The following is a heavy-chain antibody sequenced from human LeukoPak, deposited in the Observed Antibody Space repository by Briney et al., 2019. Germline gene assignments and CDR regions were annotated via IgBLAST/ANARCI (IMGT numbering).Heavy chain of an antibody. Sequence: SETLSLTCTVSGVSISSHYWSWVRQPPGKGLEWGGCIYYSGSANYNPSLKSRVTISVDTSKNQFSLKLSSVTAADTAVYYCARRVSSIAAAGTRRAYFDCWGQGTLVTVSS. V-gene: IGHV4-59*08. D-gene: IGHD6-13*01. CDR2: IYYSGSA. J-gene: IGHJ4*02. CDR1: GVSISSHY. CDR3: ARRVSSIAAAGTRRAYFDC.